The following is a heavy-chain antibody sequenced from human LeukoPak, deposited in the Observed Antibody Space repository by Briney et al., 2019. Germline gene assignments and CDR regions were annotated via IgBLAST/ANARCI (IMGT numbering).Heavy chain of an antibody. CDR1: GYTFTSYG. J-gene: IGHJ4*02. D-gene: IGHD3-16*02. Sequence: ASVKVSCRASGYTFTSYGISWVRQAPGQGLEWMGWISAYNGNTNYAQKLQGRVTMTTDTSTSTAYMELRSLRSDDTAVYYCARGLSFSPTYYFDYWGQGTLVTVSS. CDR3: ARGLSFSPTYYFDY. V-gene: IGHV1-18*01. CDR2: ISAYNGNT.